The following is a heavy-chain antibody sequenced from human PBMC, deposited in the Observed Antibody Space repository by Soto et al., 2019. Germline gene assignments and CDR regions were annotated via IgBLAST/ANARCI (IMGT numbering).Heavy chain of an antibody. CDR3: ARAGPLAATTGPDYYYYYGMDV. J-gene: IGHJ6*02. CDR2: INPNSGGT. V-gene: IGHV1-2*04. D-gene: IGHD5-12*01. CDR1: GYTFTGYD. Sequence: TSVKVSCKASGYTFTGYDMHWVRQAPGQGLEWMGWINPNSGGTNYAQKFQGWVTMTRDTSISTAYMELSRLRSDDTAVYYCARAGPLAATTGPDYYYYYGMDVWGQGTTVTVSS.